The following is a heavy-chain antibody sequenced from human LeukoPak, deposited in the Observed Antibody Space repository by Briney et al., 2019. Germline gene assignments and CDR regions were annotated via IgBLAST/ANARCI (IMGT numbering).Heavy chain of an antibody. CDR2: VYHSGGT. V-gene: IGHV4-59*12. D-gene: IGHD6-19*01. J-gene: IGHJ6*02. Sequence: SETLSLTCTVSGGSISTYYWSWIRQPPEKGLEWIGDVYHSGGTNYNPSLKSRVTISVDTSKNQFSLRLTSVTAADTAVYYCARDGAVAGNYYGMDVWGQGTTVTVSS. CDR1: GGSISTYY. CDR3: ARDGAVAGNYYGMDV.